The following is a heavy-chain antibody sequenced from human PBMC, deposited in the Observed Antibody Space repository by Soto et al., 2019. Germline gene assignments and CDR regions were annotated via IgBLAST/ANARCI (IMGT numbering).Heavy chain of an antibody. Sequence: PSETLSLTCAVYGGSFSGYYWSWIRQPPGKGLEWIGEINHSGSTNYNPSLKSRVTISVDTSKDQFSLKLSSVTAADTAVYYCERIRAEDGKYTSYYYGMDVWGQGTTVTVSS. CDR1: GGSFSGYY. D-gene: IGHD2-2*02. V-gene: IGHV4-34*01. CDR2: INHSGST. CDR3: ERIRAEDGKYTSYYYGMDV. J-gene: IGHJ6*02.